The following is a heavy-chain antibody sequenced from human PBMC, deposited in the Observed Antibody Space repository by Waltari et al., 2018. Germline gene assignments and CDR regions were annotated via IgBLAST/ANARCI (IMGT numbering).Heavy chain of an antibody. J-gene: IGHJ3*02. CDR3: ARVKEYSSSLDAFDI. CDR2: INHSGST. Sequence: QVQLQQWGAGLLKPSETLSLTCAVYGGSFSGYYWSWIRQPPGKGLEWIGEINHSGSTNYNPSLKSLVTISVDTSKNQFSLKLSSVTAADTAVYYCARVKEYSSSLDAFDIWGQGTMVTVSS. D-gene: IGHD6-6*01. CDR1: GGSFSGYY. V-gene: IGHV4-34*01.